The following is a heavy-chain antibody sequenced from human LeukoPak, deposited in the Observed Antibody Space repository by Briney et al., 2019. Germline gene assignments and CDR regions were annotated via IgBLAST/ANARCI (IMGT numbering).Heavy chain of an antibody. D-gene: IGHD4-17*01. CDR3: ARDHTPTVTMYFDD. V-gene: IGHV3-53*01. CDR2: IYSGGST. CDR1: GFTVRSYF. Sequence: GGSLILSCAVSGFTVRSYFMSWVRQAPGMGLEWVSLIYSGGSTYYADSVKGRFTISRDNSKNTLYLQMNSLRAEDTAVYYCARDHTPTVTMYFDDWGQGTLVTVSS. J-gene: IGHJ4*02.